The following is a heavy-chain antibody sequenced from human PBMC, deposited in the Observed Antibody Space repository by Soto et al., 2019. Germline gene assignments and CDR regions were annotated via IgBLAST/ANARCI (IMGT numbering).Heavy chain of an antibody. CDR2: IYHSGST. CDR3: AGGIADRPLGY. J-gene: IGHJ4*02. CDR1: GGSISSGGSF. Sequence: QLQLQESGSGLVKPSQTLSLTCAVSGGSISSGGSFWIWIRQPPGKGLEWIGYIYHSGSTYYNPSIKSRVTISVDRSKNQFSLKLSSVTAADTAVYYCAGGIADRPLGYWGQGTLVTVSS. V-gene: IGHV4-30-2*01. D-gene: IGHD6-13*01.